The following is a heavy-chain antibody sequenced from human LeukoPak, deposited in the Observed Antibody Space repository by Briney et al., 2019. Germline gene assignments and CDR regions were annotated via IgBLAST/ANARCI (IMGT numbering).Heavy chain of an antibody. CDR3: SKIYSCEWDVDS. Sequence: GGSLRLSCAASGFTFSTYAMSWVRRAPGKGLEWVSCISSSGNYTYYADSVKGRFTISRDNSRNTLYLEMNSLRGEDTAVYYCSKIYSCEWDVDSWGQGTLVTVSS. D-gene: IGHD6-19*01. V-gene: IGHV3-23*01. J-gene: IGHJ4*02. CDR1: GFTFSTYA. CDR2: ISSSGNYT.